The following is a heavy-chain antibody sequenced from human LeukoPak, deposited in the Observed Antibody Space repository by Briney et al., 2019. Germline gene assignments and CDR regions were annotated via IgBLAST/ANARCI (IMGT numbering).Heavy chain of an antibody. D-gene: IGHD3-16*02. CDR1: GGSISSSSYY. CDR3: ARVSDRRRWFDP. J-gene: IGHJ5*02. Sequence: SETLSLTCTVSGGSISSSSYYWGWIRQPPGKGLEGIGSIYYSGSTYYNPSLKSRVTISVDTSKNQFSLKLSSVTAADTAVYYCARVSDRRRWFDPWGQGTLVTVSS. V-gene: IGHV4-39*07. CDR2: IYYSGST.